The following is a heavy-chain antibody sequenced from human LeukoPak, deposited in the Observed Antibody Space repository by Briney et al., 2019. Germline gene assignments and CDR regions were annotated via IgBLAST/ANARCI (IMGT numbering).Heavy chain of an antibody. CDR3: ARHRQAAAGLFDY. Sequence: GESLKISCKGSGYSFTSYWISWVRQMPGKGLEWMGRIDPSDSYTNYSPSFQGHVTISADKSISTAYLQWGSLKASDTAMYYCARHRQAAAGLFDYWGQGTLVTVSS. D-gene: IGHD6-13*01. CDR1: GYSFTSYW. J-gene: IGHJ4*02. V-gene: IGHV5-10-1*01. CDR2: IDPSDSYT.